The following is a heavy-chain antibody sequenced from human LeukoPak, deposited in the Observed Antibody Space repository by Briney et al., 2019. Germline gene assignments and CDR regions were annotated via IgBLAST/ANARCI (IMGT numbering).Heavy chain of an antibody. J-gene: IGHJ4*02. D-gene: IGHD3-10*01. Sequence: ARSLRLSCAASGCTFSSSGMHWVRQAPGKGLEWVAVIWHDGSNKNYADFVKGRFTISRDNSKNTLFLQMHSLRVEDTPRYCCARDSGASPFDYWGQGTLVTVSP. CDR3: ARDSGASPFDY. V-gene: IGHV3-33*01. CDR1: GCTFSSSG. CDR2: IWHDGSNK.